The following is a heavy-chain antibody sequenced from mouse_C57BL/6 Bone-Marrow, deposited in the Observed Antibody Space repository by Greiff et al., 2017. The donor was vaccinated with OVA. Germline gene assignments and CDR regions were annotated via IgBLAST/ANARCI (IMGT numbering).Heavy chain of an antibody. V-gene: IGHV1-81*01. CDR2: IYPRSGNT. CDR3: ARNYGSIYYFDY. J-gene: IGHJ2*01. CDR1: GYTFTSYG. Sequence: QVQLKQSGAELARPGASVKLSCKASGYTFTSYGISWVKQRTGQGLEWIGEIYPRSGNTYYNEKFKGKATLTADKSSSTAYMELRSLTSEDSAVYFCARNYGSIYYFDYWGQGTTLTVSS. D-gene: IGHD1-1*01.